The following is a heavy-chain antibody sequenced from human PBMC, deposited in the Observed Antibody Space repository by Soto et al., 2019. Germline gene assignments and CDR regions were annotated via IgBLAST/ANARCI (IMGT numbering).Heavy chain of an antibody. V-gene: IGHV1-69*13. CDR2: IIPIFGTA. CDR3: ARRGKRMTTVVKDPAYYYYGMDV. Sequence: SVKVSCKASGGTFSSYAISWVRQAPGQGLEWMGGIIPIFGTANYAQKFQGRVTITADESTSTAYMELSSLRSEDTAVYYCARRGKRMTTVVKDPAYYYYGMDVWGQGTTVTVSS. D-gene: IGHD4-17*01. CDR1: GGTFSSYA. J-gene: IGHJ6*02.